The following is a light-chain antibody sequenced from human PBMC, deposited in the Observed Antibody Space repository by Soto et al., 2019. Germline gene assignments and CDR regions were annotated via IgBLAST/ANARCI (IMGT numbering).Light chain of an antibody. Sequence: EIVLTQSPGTLSLSPGESATLSCRASQSVDTTYLAWFQQKPGQAPRLLIYGASSRATGIPDRFSGSGSGTDFTLTISRLEPEDFAVYYCQQYGNSPRTFGQGTKVDIK. CDR1: QSVDTTY. V-gene: IGKV3-20*01. J-gene: IGKJ1*01. CDR3: QQYGNSPRT. CDR2: GAS.